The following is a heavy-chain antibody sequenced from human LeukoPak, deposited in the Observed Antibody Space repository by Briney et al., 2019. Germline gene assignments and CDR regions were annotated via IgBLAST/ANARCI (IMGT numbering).Heavy chain of an antibody. V-gene: IGHV3-7*01. CDR2: IKQDGSEK. CDR3: TREAAAGIDY. J-gene: IGHJ4*02. Sequence: GGSLRLXCAASGFTCSTYWMSWVRQAPGMGLEEVANIKQDGSEKYYLDSVKGRFTISRDNAENSLYLQMNSLRAEDTAVYFCTREAAAGIDYWGQGTLVTVSS. CDR1: GFTCSTYW. D-gene: IGHD6-13*01.